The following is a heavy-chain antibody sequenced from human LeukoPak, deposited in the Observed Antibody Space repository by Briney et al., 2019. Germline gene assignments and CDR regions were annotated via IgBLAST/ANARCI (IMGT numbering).Heavy chain of an antibody. J-gene: IGHJ4*02. CDR2: IYSDGST. D-gene: IGHD6-6*01. Sequence: GRSLRLSCAASGFTVSGSYMSWVRQPPGKGLEWVSVIYSDGSTYYADSVKGRFTLSRDNSKNTLFLQMKNLRAEDTAVYYCARDCCSSSFASDYWGQGTLVTVSS. V-gene: IGHV3-66*01. CDR3: ARDCCSSSFASDY. CDR1: GFTVSGSY.